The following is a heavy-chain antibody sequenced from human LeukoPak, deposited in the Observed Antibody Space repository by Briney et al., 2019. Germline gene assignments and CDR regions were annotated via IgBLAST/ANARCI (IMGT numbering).Heavy chain of an antibody. CDR2: TVSEIDGGTT. J-gene: IGHJ6*02. V-gene: IGHV3-15*04. CDR3: TADEDWNYARKDV. Sequence: GGSLRLSCAASGFTFNYAWMSWVRQVPGKGLEWVGQTVSEIDGGTTDYAAPVKGRFTISRDDSKSTLYLQMNSLKIEDTAVYYCTADEDWNYARKDVWGQGATVIVSS. D-gene: IGHD1-7*01. CDR1: GFTFNYAW.